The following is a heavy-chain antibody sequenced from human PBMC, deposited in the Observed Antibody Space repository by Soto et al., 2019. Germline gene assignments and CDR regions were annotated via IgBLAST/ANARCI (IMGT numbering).Heavy chain of an antibody. V-gene: IGHV1-2*04. CDR2: INPNSGGT. D-gene: IGHD3-10*01. Sequence: ASVKVSCKASGYTFTGYYMHWVRQAPGQGLEWMGWINPNSGGTNYAQKFQGWVTMTRDRSISTAYMELSRLRSDDTAVYYCARGDRITMVRGVSLYFDYWGQGTLVTVSS. J-gene: IGHJ4*02. CDR1: GYTFTGYY. CDR3: ARGDRITMVRGVSLYFDY.